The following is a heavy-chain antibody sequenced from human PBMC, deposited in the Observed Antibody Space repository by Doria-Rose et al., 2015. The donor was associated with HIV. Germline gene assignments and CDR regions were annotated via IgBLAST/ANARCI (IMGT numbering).Heavy chain of an antibody. V-gene: IGHV3-21*06. CDR3: ATGVTLDY. Sequence: VQLVQSGGGLVRPGGSLRLSCATSGFTFSSRRINWVRQAPGKGLEWVSSISSTSAYINYADSVRCRFTISRDNARNSLYLQMDSLRAEDTAIYYCATGVTLDYWGQGTLVTVSS. CDR1: GFTFSSRR. CDR2: ISSTSAYI. J-gene: IGHJ4*02. D-gene: IGHD3-10*01.